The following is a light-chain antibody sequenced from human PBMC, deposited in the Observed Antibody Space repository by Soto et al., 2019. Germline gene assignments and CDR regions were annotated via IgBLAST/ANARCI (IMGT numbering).Light chain of an antibody. V-gene: IGKV3-20*01. CDR3: QQYVSPPIT. CDR1: QSVTSTY. Sequence: EIVLTQSPGTLSLSPGERATLSCRASQSVTSTYLGWYQQKPGQAPSLLIYGASSRATGIPDRFSGSGSGTDFTLTISRLEPEDFAVYYCQQYVSPPITFGQGTRLEI. CDR2: GAS. J-gene: IGKJ5*01.